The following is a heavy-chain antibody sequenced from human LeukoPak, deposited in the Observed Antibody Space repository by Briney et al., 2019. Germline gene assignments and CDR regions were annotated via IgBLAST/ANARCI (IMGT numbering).Heavy chain of an antibody. CDR3: ARESGKFDY. Sequence: GGSLRLSCVASGLPIGGFAMHWVRQAPGQGLEWVSLISGDGVSTFFADSVKGRFSISRDNSKNSLFLEMSSLRTEDTAMYYCARESGKFDYWGQGTLVAVSS. J-gene: IGHJ4*02. CDR2: ISGDGVST. V-gene: IGHV3-43*02. CDR1: GLPIGGFA.